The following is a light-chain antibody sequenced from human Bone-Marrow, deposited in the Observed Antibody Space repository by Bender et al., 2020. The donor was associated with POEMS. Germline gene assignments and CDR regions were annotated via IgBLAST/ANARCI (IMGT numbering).Light chain of an antibody. J-gene: IGLJ2*01. CDR2: QDT. Sequence: YEVTPPPSVSVPPGQTASITCSGDDLGGKYVAWYPQKPGQSPVLVIYQDTKRPSGIPERFSGSNSGNTATLTISGTQAMDEADYYCQAWDTYSVIFGGGTKLTVL. CDR1: DLGGKY. V-gene: IGLV3-1*01. CDR3: QAWDTYSVI.